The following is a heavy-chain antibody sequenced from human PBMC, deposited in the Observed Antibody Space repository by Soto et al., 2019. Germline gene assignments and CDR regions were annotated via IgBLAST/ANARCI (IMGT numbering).Heavy chain of an antibody. CDR3: ARGSQAGNSEASFDY. Sequence: TFTSYAMHWVRQAPGQRLEWMGWINAGNGNTKYSQKFQGRVTITRDTSASTAYMELSSLRSEDTAVYYCARGSQAGNSEASFDYWGQGTLVTVSS. V-gene: IGHV1-3*01. D-gene: IGHD1-1*01. CDR2: INAGNGNT. J-gene: IGHJ4*02. CDR1: TFTSYA.